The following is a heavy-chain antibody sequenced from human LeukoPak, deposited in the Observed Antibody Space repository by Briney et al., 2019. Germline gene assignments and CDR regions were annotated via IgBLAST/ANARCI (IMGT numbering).Heavy chain of an antibody. CDR2: ISVYNGDP. CDR3: ARAIYDGPRCYPDY. CDR1: GYSFATYG. J-gene: IGHJ4*02. V-gene: IGHV1-18*01. D-gene: IGHD3-16*01. Sequence: ASVKVSRKASGYSFATYGITWVRQAPGQGLEWMGWISVYNGDPNYAQRLQDRVTMTTDTSTNTAYMELRSPTSDDTGIYYCARAIYDGPRCYPDYWGQGSLVTVSS.